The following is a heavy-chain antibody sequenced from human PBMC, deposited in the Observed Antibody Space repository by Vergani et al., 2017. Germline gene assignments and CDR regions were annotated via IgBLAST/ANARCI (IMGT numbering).Heavy chain of an antibody. V-gene: IGHV4-59*08. CDR2: IYYSGST. CDR1: GGSISSYY. CDR3: TRQPQEGASGPPSVPT. D-gene: IGHD5-12*01. Sequence: QVELQESGPGLVRPSETLSLTCGVSGGSISSYYWSWIRQPPGKGLEWIGYIYYSGSTNYNPSLKSRVTISVDTSKNDFSLKVTSVTAADTAVYYCTRQPQEGASGPPSVPTWGQGISVIVSS. J-gene: IGHJ4*02.